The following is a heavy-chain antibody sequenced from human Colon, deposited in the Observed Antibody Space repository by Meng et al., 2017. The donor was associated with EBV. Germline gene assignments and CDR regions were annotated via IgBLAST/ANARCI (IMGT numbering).Heavy chain of an antibody. CDR1: GDSISGSGDY. V-gene: IGHV4-39*07. J-gene: IGHJ4*02. CDR2: IYYTGST. CDR3: ARDGPLL. Sequence: QLLLEGSGPGLVRPSEPRSLTCSVSGDSISGSGDYWGWVRQPPGKGLEWIGNIYYTGSTYYNPSLKSRVTISVDTSKNQFSLKVTSMAAADTAVYYCARDGPLLWGPGTLVIVSS.